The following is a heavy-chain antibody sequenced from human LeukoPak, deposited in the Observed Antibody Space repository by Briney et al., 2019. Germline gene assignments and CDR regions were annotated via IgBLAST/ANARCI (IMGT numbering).Heavy chain of an antibody. V-gene: IGHV3-23*01. CDR2: ISGSGGST. CDR3: AKGDRYYYYGMDV. CDR1: GFTFSSYA. J-gene: IGHJ6*02. Sequence: GGSLRLSCAASGFTFSSYAMSWVRQAPGKGRECVSAISGSGGSTYYADSVKGRFTISRDNSKNTLYLQMNSLRAEDTAVYYCAKGDRYYYYGMDVWGQGTTVTVSS.